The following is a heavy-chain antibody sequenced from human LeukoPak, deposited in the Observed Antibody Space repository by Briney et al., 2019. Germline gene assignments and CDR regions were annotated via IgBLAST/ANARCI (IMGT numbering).Heavy chain of an antibody. J-gene: IGHJ6*03. CDR2: IIPIFGTA. Sequence: SVKVSCKASGGTFSSYAISWVRQAPGQGLEWMGGIIPIFGTANYAQKFQGRVTITADESTSTAYMELSSLRSEDTAVYYCARATSQPALRFFLNYYMDVWGKGTTVTVSS. V-gene: IGHV1-69*13. CDR3: ARATSQPALRFFLNYYMDV. D-gene: IGHD3-3*01. CDR1: GGTFSSYA.